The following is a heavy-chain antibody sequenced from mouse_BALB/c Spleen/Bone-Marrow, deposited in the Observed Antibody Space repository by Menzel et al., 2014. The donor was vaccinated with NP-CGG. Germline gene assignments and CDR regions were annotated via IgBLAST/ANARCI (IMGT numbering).Heavy chain of an antibody. CDR3: ARGGHDFSLDY. Sequence: VQGVESGAELGMPGASVKMSRKASGYTFTDNWIYWVRQRPGQGLEWIGAIDTSDSYTNYNQKFMGKASLTVDASSSTAYVQVSSLTSDDSAVYYCARGGHDFSLDYWGQGTSVTVSS. CDR2: IDTSDSYT. J-gene: IGHJ4*01. V-gene: IGHV1-69*01. D-gene: IGHD2-4*01. CDR1: GYTFTDNW.